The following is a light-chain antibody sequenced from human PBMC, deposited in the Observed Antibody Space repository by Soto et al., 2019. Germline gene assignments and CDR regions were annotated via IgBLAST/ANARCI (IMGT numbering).Light chain of an antibody. CDR2: LGS. CDR3: MQALQTPVYT. J-gene: IGKJ2*01. V-gene: IGKV2-28*01. CDR1: QSLLHSNGYNY. Sequence: DIVMTQSPLSLPVTPGEPASISCRSSQSLLHSNGYNYLDWYLQKPGQSPQLLIYLGSNRASGVPDRFSGSGSGTYFTLKISRVEAEDVGVYYCMQALQTPVYTFGQGTKLEIK.